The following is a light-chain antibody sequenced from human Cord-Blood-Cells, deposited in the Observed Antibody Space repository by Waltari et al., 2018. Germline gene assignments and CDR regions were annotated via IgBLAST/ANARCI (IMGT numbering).Light chain of an antibody. J-gene: IGKJ5*01. Sequence: EIVLTQSPGTLSLSPGESATLSCRASQSVSSSYLAWYQQKPGQAPRLLIYGASSRATGIPDRLSGSGSGTDFTLTISRLEPEDFAVYYCQQYGSSPPVTFGQGTRLEIK. CDR3: QQYGSSPPVT. V-gene: IGKV3-20*01. CDR1: QSVSSSY. CDR2: GAS.